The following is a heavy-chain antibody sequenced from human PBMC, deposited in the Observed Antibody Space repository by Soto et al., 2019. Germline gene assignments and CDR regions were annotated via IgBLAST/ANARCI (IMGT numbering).Heavy chain of an antibody. CDR2: INPNSGGT. J-gene: IGHJ6*02. V-gene: IGHV1-2*04. Sequence: ASVKVSCKASGGTFSSYAISWVRQAPGQGLEWMGWINPNSGGTNYAQKFQGWVTMTRDASISTAYMELSRLRSDDTAVYYCARDRNRRDGMDVWGQGTTVTVSS. CDR1: GGTFSSYA. CDR3: ARDRNRRDGMDV. D-gene: IGHD1-1*01.